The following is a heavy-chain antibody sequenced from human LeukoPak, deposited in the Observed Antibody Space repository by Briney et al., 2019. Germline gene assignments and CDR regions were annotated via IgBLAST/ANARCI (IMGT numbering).Heavy chain of an antibody. CDR2: ITYDGSYK. CDR1: GFTFISYG. Sequence: GRALRLSSAASGFTFISYGMHWVRQAPAKGLEGVAVITYDGSYKKCADSVKGRLTICRDNSKNTLHLQMNRLRAKDTAVYYCAKRLGNYDSSEGYFDYWGQGPLVTVSS. D-gene: IGHD3-22*01. V-gene: IGHV3-30*18. J-gene: IGHJ4*02. CDR3: AKRLGNYDSSEGYFDY.